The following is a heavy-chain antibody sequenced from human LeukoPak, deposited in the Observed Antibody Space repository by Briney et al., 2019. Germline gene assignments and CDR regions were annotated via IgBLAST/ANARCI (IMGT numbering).Heavy chain of an antibody. V-gene: IGHV3-21*01. Sequence: GGSLRLSCAASGFTFSSYSMNWVRQAPGKGLEWVSSISSSSSYIYYADSVKGRFTISRDNAKNSLYLQMNSLRAEDTAVYYCAGDLGYYDSSGPTYAFDIWGQGTMVTVSS. D-gene: IGHD3-22*01. J-gene: IGHJ3*02. CDR3: AGDLGYYDSSGPTYAFDI. CDR2: ISSSSSYI. CDR1: GFTFSSYS.